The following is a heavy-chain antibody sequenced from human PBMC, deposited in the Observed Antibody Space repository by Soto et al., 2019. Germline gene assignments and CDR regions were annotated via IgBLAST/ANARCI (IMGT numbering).Heavy chain of an antibody. CDR3: AREAREYCSGGSCYSAFDY. J-gene: IGHJ4*02. V-gene: IGHV1-69*06. CDR1: GDTFSS. CDR2: STPIVGTT. D-gene: IGHD2-15*01. Sequence: QVQLVQSGAEVKKPGSSVKVSCKASGDTFSSITWVRQALGKGLDGLGGSTPIVGTTNYAQTFQGRVTITADKSTSTAYMELSSLRSEDTAVYYCAREAREYCSGGSCYSAFDYWGQGTLVTVSS.